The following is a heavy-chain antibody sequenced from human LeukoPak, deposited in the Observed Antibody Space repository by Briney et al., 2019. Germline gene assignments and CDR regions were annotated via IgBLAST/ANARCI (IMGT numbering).Heavy chain of an antibody. D-gene: IGHD6-19*01. J-gene: IGHJ6*03. CDR2: MKPNSGNT. CDR1: GYTFTSYG. Sequence: ASVKVSCKASGYTFTSYGISWVRQAPGQGLEWMGWMKPNSGNTGYAQKFQGRVTITRNTSISTAYMELSSLRSEDTAVYYCARGKKYSSGWFIYYYYYMDVWGKGTTVTVSS. V-gene: IGHV1-8*03. CDR3: ARGKKYSSGWFIYYYYYMDV.